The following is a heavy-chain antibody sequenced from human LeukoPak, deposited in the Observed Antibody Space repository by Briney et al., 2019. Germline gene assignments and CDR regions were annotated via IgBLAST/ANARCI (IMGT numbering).Heavy chain of an antibody. J-gene: IGHJ4*02. D-gene: IGHD1-1*01. Sequence: GGSLRLSCAASGFTLSSYGMHWVRQAPGKGLEWVAVISYDGSNKYYADSVRGRFTISRDNSKNTLYLQMNSLRAEDTAVYYCANDNFDLVSMYTWGQGTLVTVSS. CDR1: GFTLSSYG. CDR3: ANDNFDLVSMYT. V-gene: IGHV3-30*18. CDR2: ISYDGSNK.